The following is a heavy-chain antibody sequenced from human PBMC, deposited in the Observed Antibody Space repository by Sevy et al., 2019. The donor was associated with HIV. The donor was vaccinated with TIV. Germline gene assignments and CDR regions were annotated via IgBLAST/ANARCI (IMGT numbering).Heavy chain of an antibody. D-gene: IGHD3-16*01. Sequence: ASVKVSCKASGGTFSSYAISWVRQAPGQGLEWMGGIIPIFGTANYAQKFQGRVTITADESTSTAYLELSSLRSEDTALYYCARVFVGGNYYYYYGMDVWGQGTTVTVSS. V-gene: IGHV1-69*13. J-gene: IGHJ6*02. CDR2: IIPIFGTA. CDR1: GGTFSSYA. CDR3: ARVFVGGNYYYYYGMDV.